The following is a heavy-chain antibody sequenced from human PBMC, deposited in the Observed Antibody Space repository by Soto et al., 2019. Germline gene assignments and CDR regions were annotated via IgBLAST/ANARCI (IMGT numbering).Heavy chain of an antibody. CDR1: GFTVSSNY. CDR3: AKYRSGYDYGYFDY. V-gene: IGHV3-23*01. J-gene: IGHJ4*02. CDR2: ISGSGGST. D-gene: IGHD5-12*01. Sequence: GGSLRLSCAASGFTVSSNYMSWVRQAPGKGLEWVSAISGSGGSTYYADSVKGRFTISRDNSKNTLYLQMNSLRAEDTAVYYCAKYRSGYDYGYFDYWGQGTLVTVSS.